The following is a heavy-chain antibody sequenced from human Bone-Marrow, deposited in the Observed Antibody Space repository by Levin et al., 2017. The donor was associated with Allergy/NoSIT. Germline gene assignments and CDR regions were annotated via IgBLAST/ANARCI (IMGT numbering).Heavy chain of an antibody. Sequence: GSGPTLVKPTETLTLTCTVSGFSLNNPRMGVTWIRQPPGKALEWLAHIFSNDEKSYNTSLRSRLTISRDTSKGQVVLTLTNVDPVDTATYFCARMLGEIIAPDSWGQGTLVTVSS. CDR1: GFSLNNPRMG. CDR2: IFSNDEK. J-gene: IGHJ4*02. V-gene: IGHV2-26*01. CDR3: ARMLGEIIAPDS. D-gene: IGHD5-24*01.